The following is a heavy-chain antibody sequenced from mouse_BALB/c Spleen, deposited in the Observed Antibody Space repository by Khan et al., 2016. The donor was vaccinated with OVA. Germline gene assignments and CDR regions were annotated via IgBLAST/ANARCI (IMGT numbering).Heavy chain of an antibody. CDR3: AIRGLRWDFDN. J-gene: IGHJ2*01. Sequence: VQLQESGAELAKPGASVKMSCKASGYTFINYWILWVKQRPGQGLEWIGYINPSTAYTEYNQNFKDKATLTADKSSRTAYMQLSSLTSEDSAVYYCAIRGLRWDFDNWGQGTTLTVSS. V-gene: IGHV1-7*01. CDR1: GYTFINYW. D-gene: IGHD1-1*01. CDR2: INPSTAYT.